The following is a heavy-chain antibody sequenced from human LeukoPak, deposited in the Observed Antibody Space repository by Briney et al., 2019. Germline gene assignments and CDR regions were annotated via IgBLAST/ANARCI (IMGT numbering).Heavy chain of an antibody. CDR2: ISSSSSYI. V-gene: IGHV3-21*01. CDR3: ARVRHGLREAPDY. J-gene: IGHJ4*02. D-gene: IGHD5-12*01. CDR1: GFTFSSYS. Sequence: GSLRLSCAASGFTFSSYSTNWVRQAPGKGLEWVSSISSSSSYIYYADSVKGRFTISRDNAKNSLYLQMNSLRAEDTAVYYCARVRHGLREAPDYWGQGTLVTVSS.